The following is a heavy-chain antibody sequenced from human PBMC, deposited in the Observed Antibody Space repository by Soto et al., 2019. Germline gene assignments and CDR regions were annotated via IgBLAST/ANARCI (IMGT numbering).Heavy chain of an antibody. Sequence: QVQLVQSGAEVKKPGASVKVSCKASGYTFTSYGISWVRQAPGQGLEWMGWISVYNGNTNYAQKLQGRVTMTTDTSTSTAYMELRSLRSNDTAVYYCGSGWFGEFEYYFDYWGQGTLVTVSS. CDR3: GSGWFGEFEYYFDY. D-gene: IGHD3-10*01. CDR2: ISVYNGNT. J-gene: IGHJ4*02. V-gene: IGHV1-18*01. CDR1: GYTFTSYG.